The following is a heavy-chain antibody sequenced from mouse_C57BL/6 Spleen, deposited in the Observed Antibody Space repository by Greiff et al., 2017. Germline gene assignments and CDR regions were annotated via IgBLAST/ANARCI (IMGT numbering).Heavy chain of an antibody. D-gene: IGHD1-1*02. J-gene: IGHJ4*01. V-gene: IGHV1-53*01. CDR2: INPSNGGT. Sequence: VKLQQPGTELVKPGASVKLSCKASGYTFTSYWMHWVKQRPGQGLEWIGNINPSNGGTNYNEKFKSKATLTVDKSSSTAYMQLSSLTSEDSAVYYCARWGWGDYAMDYWGQGTSVTVSS. CDR3: ARWGWGDYAMDY. CDR1: GYTFTSYW.